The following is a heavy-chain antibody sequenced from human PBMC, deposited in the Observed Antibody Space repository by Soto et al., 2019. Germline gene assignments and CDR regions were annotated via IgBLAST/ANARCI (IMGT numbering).Heavy chain of an antibody. J-gene: IGHJ3*02. CDR2: LYYSGST. CDR1: GGSISRYY. CDR3: AKKYCTSTSCNDAFDI. D-gene: IGHD2-2*01. V-gene: IGHV4-59*01. Sequence: EPLSLTCTVSGGSISRYYWSWIRQPPGKGLEWIGYLYYSGSTNYNPTLKGRVTISVDTTKNQISLRMSSVTAADTAVYYCAKKYCTSTSCNDAFDIWGQGTMVTVSS.